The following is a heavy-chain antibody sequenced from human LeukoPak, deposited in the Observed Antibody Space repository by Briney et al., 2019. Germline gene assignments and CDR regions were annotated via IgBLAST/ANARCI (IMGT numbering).Heavy chain of an antibody. V-gene: IGHV3-23*01. J-gene: IGHJ4*02. CDR3: AKDPGAKSTPY. CDR2: ISGSGGST. CDR1: GFTFSSCA. Sequence: PGGSLRLSCEASGFTFSSCAMNWVRQAPGKGLEWVSAISGSGGSTYYADSVKGRFTISRDNSKNTLYLQMNSLRAEDTAVYYCAKDPGAKSTPYWGQGTLVTVSS. D-gene: IGHD2-2*01.